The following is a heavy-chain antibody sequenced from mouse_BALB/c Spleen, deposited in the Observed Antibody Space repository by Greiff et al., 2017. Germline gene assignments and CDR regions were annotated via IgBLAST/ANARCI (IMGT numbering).Heavy chain of an antibody. CDR1: GFTFSSYG. CDR2: ISSGGSYT. CDR3: ARRDGNSWFAY. J-gene: IGHJ3*01. Sequence: DVHLVESGGDLVKPGGSLKLSCAASGFTFSSYGMSWVRQTPDKRLEWVATISSGGSYTYYPDSVKGRFTTSRDNAKNTLYLQMSSLKSEDTAMYYCARRDGNSWFAYWGQGTLVTVSA. V-gene: IGHV5-6*01. D-gene: IGHD2-1*01.